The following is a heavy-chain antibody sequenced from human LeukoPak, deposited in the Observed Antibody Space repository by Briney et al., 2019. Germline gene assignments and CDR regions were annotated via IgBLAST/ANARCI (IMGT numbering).Heavy chain of an antibody. CDR1: GGSISSGSYY. J-gene: IGHJ4*02. V-gene: IGHV4-61*02. CDR3: ARAGGPVGGDFDY. CDR2: IYTSGST. Sequence: SQTLSLTCTVSGGSISSGSYYWSWIRQPAGKGLEWIGRIYTSGSTNYNPSLKSRVTISVDRSKNQFSLKLSSVTAADTAVYYCARAGGPVGGDFDYWGQGTLVTVSS. D-gene: IGHD1-26*01.